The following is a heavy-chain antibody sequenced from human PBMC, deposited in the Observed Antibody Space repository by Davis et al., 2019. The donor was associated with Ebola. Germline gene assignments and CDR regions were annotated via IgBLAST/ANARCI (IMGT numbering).Heavy chain of an antibody. CDR2: ISSNGGST. CDR1: GFTFSSYA. Sequence: PGGSLRLSCSASGFTFSSYAMHWVRQAPGKGLEYVSAISSNGGSTYYADSVKGRFTISRDNSKNTLYLQMSSLRAEDTAVYYCVKDRGESIFGSHHPHDNWFDPWGQGTLVTVSS. V-gene: IGHV3-64D*06. D-gene: IGHD3-3*01. CDR3: VKDRGESIFGSHHPHDNWFDP. J-gene: IGHJ5*02.